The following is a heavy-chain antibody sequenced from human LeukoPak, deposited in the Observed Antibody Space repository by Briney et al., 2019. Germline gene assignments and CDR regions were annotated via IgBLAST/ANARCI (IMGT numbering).Heavy chain of an antibody. J-gene: IGHJ4*02. V-gene: IGHV1-3*01. CDR3: ARVPYSSGWYEY. Sequence: ASVKVSCKASGYTFTTYAMHWVRQAPGQRLEWMGWINAGNGNTKYSQKFQGRVTITRDTSASTAYMELSSLRSEDTAVYYCARVPYSSGWYEYWGQGTLVTVSS. D-gene: IGHD6-19*01. CDR2: INAGNGNT. CDR1: GYTFTTYA.